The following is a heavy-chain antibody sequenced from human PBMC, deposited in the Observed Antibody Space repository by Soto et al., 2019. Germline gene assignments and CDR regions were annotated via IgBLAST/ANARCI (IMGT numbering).Heavy chain of an antibody. CDR1: GGSISSGGYY. J-gene: IGHJ6*03. Sequence: QVQLQESGPGLVKPSQTLSLTCTVSGGSISSGGYYWSWICQHPGKGLEWFGYLYYSGSTYYKPSLKSRATLSVDTSKNRFSPKLSSVTAADTAVYYCVGIAARRNYSYYYMDVWGKGTTVTVSS. D-gene: IGHD6-6*01. CDR2: LYYSGST. CDR3: VGIAARRNYSYYYMDV. V-gene: IGHV4-31*03.